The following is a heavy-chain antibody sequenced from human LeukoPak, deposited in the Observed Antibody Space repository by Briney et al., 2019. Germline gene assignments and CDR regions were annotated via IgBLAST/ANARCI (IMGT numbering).Heavy chain of an antibody. Sequence: GGSLRLSCEASGFTFSSYWMDWVRQVPGKGLEWVANIKQDGIEKYFVGSVKGRFAISRDNAKNSLYLQMNSLRVEDTAVYYCAKDLAIAVPGTVDYWGQGTLVTVSS. J-gene: IGHJ4*02. CDR2: IKQDGIEK. CDR3: AKDLAIAVPGTVDY. D-gene: IGHD6-19*01. V-gene: IGHV3-7*01. CDR1: GFTFSSYW.